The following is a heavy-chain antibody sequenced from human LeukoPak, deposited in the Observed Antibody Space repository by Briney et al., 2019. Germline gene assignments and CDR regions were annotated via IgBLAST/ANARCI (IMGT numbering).Heavy chain of an antibody. D-gene: IGHD3-22*01. V-gene: IGHV3-30*02. J-gene: IGHJ4*02. CDR1: GFTFSSYG. CDR2: IRFYGSNK. Sequence: PGGSLRLSCAASGFTFSSYGMHWIRQAPGKGLEWVAFIRFYGSNKYYADSVKGRFTISRDNSKNTLYLQMNSLRAEDTAVFYCTKDRGQYYDGSGYSDYWGQGTLVCVSS. CDR3: TKDRGQYYDGSGYSDY.